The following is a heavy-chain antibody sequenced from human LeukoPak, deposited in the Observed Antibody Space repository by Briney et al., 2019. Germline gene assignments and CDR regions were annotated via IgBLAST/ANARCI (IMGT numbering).Heavy chain of an antibody. CDR3: GQDPNGNYIGAFDF. J-gene: IGHJ3*01. CDR1: GLIFHNYA. CDR2: ILGGGGT. D-gene: IGHD4-17*01. V-gene: IGHV3-23*01. Sequence: GSLRLSCAASGLIFHNYALVWIRRAPGKGPEWVSAILGGGGTFYADAVKGRFTISRDNPKNTLYLQMNSLRAEDTATYYCGQDPNGNYIGAFDFWGRGTMVTVSS.